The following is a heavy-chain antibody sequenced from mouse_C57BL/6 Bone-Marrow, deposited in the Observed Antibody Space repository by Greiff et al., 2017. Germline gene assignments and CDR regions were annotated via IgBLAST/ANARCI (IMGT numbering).Heavy chain of an antibody. J-gene: IGHJ3*01. Sequence: QVQLQQSGPELVKPGASVKISCKASGYAFSSSWMNWVKQRPGKGLEWIGRIYPGDGDTNYNGKFKGKATLTADKSSSTAYMQLSSLTSEDSAVYFCARHMGTTRAWFAYWGQGTLVTVSA. CDR3: ARHMGTTRAWFAY. D-gene: IGHD2-14*01. V-gene: IGHV1-82*01. CDR2: IYPGDGDT. CDR1: GYAFSSSW.